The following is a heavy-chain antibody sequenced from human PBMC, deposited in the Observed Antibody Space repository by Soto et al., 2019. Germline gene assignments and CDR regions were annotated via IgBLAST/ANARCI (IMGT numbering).Heavy chain of an antibody. CDR3: ARDKITGLFDY. CDR1: GGSISSGGYC. D-gene: IGHD2-8*02. V-gene: IGHV4-30-2*01. Sequence: PSETLSLTCAVSGGSISSGGYCWRWIRQPPGKGLEWIGYIYHSGSTNYNPSLKSRVTISVDTSKNQFSLKLTSVTAADTAVYYCARDKITGLFDYWGQGTLVTVSS. CDR2: IYHSGST. J-gene: IGHJ4*02.